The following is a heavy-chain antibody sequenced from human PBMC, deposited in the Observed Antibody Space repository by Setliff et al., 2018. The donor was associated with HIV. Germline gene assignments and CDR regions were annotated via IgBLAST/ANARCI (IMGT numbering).Heavy chain of an antibody. CDR1: GGSINSGSYY. Sequence: PSETLSLTCTVSGGSINSGSYYWSWIRQPAGKGLEWIGHMYTSGSTNYNPSLKSRVTISVDTSKNQFSLKLRSVTAADTAVYYCARGPGDLRFLEWLPPFDYWGQGTLVT. J-gene: IGHJ4*02. CDR2: MYTSGST. V-gene: IGHV4-61*09. CDR3: ARGPGDLRFLEWLPPFDY. D-gene: IGHD3-3*01.